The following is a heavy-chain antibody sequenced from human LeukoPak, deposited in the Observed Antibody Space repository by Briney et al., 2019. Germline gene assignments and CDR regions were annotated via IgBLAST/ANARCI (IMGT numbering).Heavy chain of an antibody. CDR2: IRSKANSYAT. CDR1: GFTFSGSS. D-gene: IGHD3-10*01. V-gene: IGHV3-73*01. J-gene: IGHJ4*02. Sequence: GGSLRLSCAASGFTFSGSSMHWVRQASGKGLEWVGRIRSKANSYATAYAASVKGRFTISRDGSKNTAYLQMNSLKTEDTAVYYCTLGVLSTSDHYWGQGTLVTVSS. CDR3: TLGVLSTSDHY.